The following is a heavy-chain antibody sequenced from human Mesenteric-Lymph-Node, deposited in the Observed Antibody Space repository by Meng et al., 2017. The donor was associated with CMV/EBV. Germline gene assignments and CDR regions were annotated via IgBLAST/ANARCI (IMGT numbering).Heavy chain of an antibody. CDR2: IKQDGSEK. CDR3: ARDQDDSSGYLRPNYFDY. Sequence: GESLKISCAASGFTFSSYWMSWVRQAPGKGLEWVANIKQDGSEKYYVDSVKGRFTISRDNAKNSLYLQMNSLRAEDTAVYYCARDQDDSSGYLRPNYFDYWGQGTLVTVSS. J-gene: IGHJ4*02. CDR1: GFTFSSYW. V-gene: IGHV3-7*01. D-gene: IGHD3-22*01.